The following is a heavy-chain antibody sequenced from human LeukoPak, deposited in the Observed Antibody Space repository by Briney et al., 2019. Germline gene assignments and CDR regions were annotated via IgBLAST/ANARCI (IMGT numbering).Heavy chain of an antibody. CDR1: GFTFSHYS. Sequence: GGSLRLSCAASGFTFSHYSMNWVRQAPGNGLEWVSSISSSSNYIYYADSVKGRFSISRDNAKNSVYLQMNSLRAEDTAVYYCARVRARYGVVVAVTSDYWGQGTLVTVSS. D-gene: IGHD2-15*01. CDR3: ARVRARYGVVVAVTSDY. CDR2: ISSSSNYI. V-gene: IGHV3-21*01. J-gene: IGHJ4*02.